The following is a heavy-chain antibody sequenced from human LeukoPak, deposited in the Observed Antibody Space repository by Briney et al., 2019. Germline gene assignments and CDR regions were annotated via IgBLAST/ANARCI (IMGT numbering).Heavy chain of an antibody. Sequence: PSETLSLTCTVSGGSISTYYWSWIRQPPRKGLEWIGYIYYTGSTNSNLSLRTRVTISVDTSKNQFSLKLSSVTDADTAVYYCARGEGYYYGPDYWGQGTLVTVSS. CDR1: GGSISTYY. J-gene: IGHJ4*02. CDR2: IYYTGST. CDR3: ARGEGYYYGPDY. V-gene: IGHV4-59*01. D-gene: IGHD3-10*01.